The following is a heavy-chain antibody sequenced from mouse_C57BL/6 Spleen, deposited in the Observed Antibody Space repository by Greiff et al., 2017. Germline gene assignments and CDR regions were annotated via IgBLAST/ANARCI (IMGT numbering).Heavy chain of an antibody. CDR2: IWSGGST. J-gene: IGHJ3*01. Sequence: QVQLKESGPGLVQPSQSLSITCTVSGFSLTSYGVHWVRQPPGKGLAWLGVIWSGGSTDYNAAFISRLSISKDNSKSQVFFKMNSLQADDTAIYYCAAAYYSKAWFAYWGQGTLVTVSA. CDR1: GFSLTSYG. CDR3: AAAYYSKAWFAY. D-gene: IGHD2-5*01. V-gene: IGHV2-4*01.